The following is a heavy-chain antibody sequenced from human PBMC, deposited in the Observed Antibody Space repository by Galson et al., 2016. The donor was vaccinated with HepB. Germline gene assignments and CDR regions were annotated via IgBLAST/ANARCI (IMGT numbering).Heavy chain of an antibody. CDR2: IYSGGYT. Sequence: SLRLSCAASGFTVRSNYMTWVRQAPGQGLEWVSVIYSGGYTYYADSVKGRFTISRDDSKNTVYLQMNSLRDEDTAVYYCARDDYFRLGYWGQGTLVTVSS. J-gene: IGHJ4*02. V-gene: IGHV3-53*01. CDR3: ARDDYFRLGY. D-gene: IGHD3-16*01. CDR1: GFTVRSNY.